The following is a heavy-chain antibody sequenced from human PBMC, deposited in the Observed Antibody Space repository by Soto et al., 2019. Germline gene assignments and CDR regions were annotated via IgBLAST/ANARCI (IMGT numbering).Heavy chain of an antibody. Sequence: SVKASCKASGFTVTSSCVQWVRQARGQRLEWIGWIVVGSGNPNYAQKFQERVTITRDMSTSTAYMELSSLRYEDTAVYYCAAEVVGAHGRDYCGQGNPIT. V-gene: IGHV1-58*01. CDR2: IVVGSGNP. D-gene: IGHD1-26*01. J-gene: IGHJ4*02. CDR3: AAEVVGAHGRDY. CDR1: GFTVTSSC.